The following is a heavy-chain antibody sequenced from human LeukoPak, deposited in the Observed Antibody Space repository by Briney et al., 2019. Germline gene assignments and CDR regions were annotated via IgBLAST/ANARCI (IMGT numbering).Heavy chain of an antibody. J-gene: IGHJ4*02. D-gene: IGHD3-10*01. CDR2: ISGSGGST. CDR1: GFTFSSYA. V-gene: IGHV3-23*01. CDR3: AKDDYYYGSGSYTGY. Sequence: GGSLRLSCAASGFTFSSYAMSWVRQAPGKGLEWVSAISGSGGSTYYADSVKGRFTISRDNSKNTLYLQMNSLRAEDTAVYYCAKDDYYYGSGSYTGYWGQGTLVTVSS.